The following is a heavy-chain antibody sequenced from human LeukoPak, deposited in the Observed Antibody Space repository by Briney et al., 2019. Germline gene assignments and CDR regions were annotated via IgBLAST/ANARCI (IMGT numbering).Heavy chain of an antibody. V-gene: IGHV4-39*01. CDR3: ARHGAGSGSYYKRGFDP. J-gene: IGHJ5*02. CDR1: GGSISSSSYY. D-gene: IGHD3-10*01. Sequence: PSETLSLTCTVSGGSISSSSYYWGWIRQPPGKGLEWIGSIYYSGSTYYNPSLKSRVTISVDTSKNQFSLKLSSVTAADTAVYYCARHGAGSGSYYKRGFDPWGQGTLVTVSS. CDR2: IYYSGST.